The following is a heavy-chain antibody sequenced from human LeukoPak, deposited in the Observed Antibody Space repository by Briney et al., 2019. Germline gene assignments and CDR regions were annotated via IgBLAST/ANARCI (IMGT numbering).Heavy chain of an antibody. CDR2: INSDGSST. D-gene: IGHD2-15*01. J-gene: IGHJ3*01. V-gene: IGHV3-74*01. CDR3: GRVFGVVARAFDL. Sequence: GGSLRLSCAASGFTFSSYWMHWVRHTPEKGLVWVSRINSDGSSTSYADSVKGQFTISRDNAKNTLYLQMSSLRAEDTAVYYCGRVFGVVARAFDLWGQGTLVTVSS. CDR1: GFTFSSYW.